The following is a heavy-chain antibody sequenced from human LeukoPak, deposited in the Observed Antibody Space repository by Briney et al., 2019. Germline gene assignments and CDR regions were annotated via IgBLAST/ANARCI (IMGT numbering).Heavy chain of an antibody. CDR2: IYYSGGT. CDR1: GGSISSYY. D-gene: IGHD4-17*01. CDR3: ARDKFLGGDYFRDFDI. V-gene: IGHV4-59*01. Sequence: SETLSLTCTASGGSISSYYWSWIRQPPGQGLEWIGYIYYSGGTNYNPSLKSRVTISLGTSKKQFSLKLRSVTAADTAVYYCARDKFLGGDYFRDFDIWGQGTMVTVSS. J-gene: IGHJ3*02.